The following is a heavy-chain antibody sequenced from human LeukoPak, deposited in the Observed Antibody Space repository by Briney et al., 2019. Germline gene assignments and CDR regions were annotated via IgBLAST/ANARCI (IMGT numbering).Heavy chain of an antibody. CDR1: GFSFSSYW. Sequence: PGGSLRLSCEGSGFSFSSYWMTWVRQLPGKGPEWVANIRQDESERYFADSVKGRFTISRDNAKKSVYLHMSSLTAEDTALYYCARLSAYYYGSYFYYYMDVWGKGTTVTVSS. V-gene: IGHV3-7*01. J-gene: IGHJ6*03. CDR3: ARLSAYYYGSYFYYYMDV. D-gene: IGHD3-10*01. CDR2: IRQDESER.